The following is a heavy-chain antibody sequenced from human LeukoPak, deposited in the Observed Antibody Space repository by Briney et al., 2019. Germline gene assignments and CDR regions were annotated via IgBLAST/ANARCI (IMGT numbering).Heavy chain of an antibody. D-gene: IGHD2-2*01. V-gene: IGHV4-59*05. CDR1: GGSISSYY. Sequence: SETLSLTCTVSGGSISSYYWSWIRQPPGKGLEWIGSIYYSGSTYYNPSLKSRVTISVDTSKNQFSLKLSSVTAADTAVYYCARADIVVVPAAIHDAFDIWGQGTMVTVSS. J-gene: IGHJ3*02. CDR2: IYYSGST. CDR3: ARADIVVVPAAIHDAFDI.